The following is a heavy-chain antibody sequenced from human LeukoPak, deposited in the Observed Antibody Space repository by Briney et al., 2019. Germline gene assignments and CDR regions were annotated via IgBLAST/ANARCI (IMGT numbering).Heavy chain of an antibody. Sequence: GGSLRLSCAASGFNFRSYAMDWLRQAPGKGLEWVSSLSDSGSNTYYSDSVEGRFTISRDNSKDTLYLQMDSLRAEDTAVYYCAKHSSGTFHFDYWGQGTLVTVSS. CDR2: LSDSGSNT. V-gene: IGHV3-23*01. D-gene: IGHD2-15*01. CDR3: AKHSSGTFHFDY. CDR1: GFNFRSYA. J-gene: IGHJ4*02.